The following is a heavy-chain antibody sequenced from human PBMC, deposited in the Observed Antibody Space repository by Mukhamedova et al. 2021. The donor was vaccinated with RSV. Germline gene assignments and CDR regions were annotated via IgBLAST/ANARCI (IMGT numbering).Heavy chain of an antibody. Sequence: RINIDGSLTTYADSVKGRFTVSRDNAKNTLFLQMNSLRADDTAVYYCARDPPNNGYRLLTDAYDIWGRGTMVTVSS. J-gene: IGHJ3*02. V-gene: IGHV3-74*01. CDR2: INIDGSLT. CDR3: ARDPPNNGYRLLTDAYDI. D-gene: IGHD2-2*01.